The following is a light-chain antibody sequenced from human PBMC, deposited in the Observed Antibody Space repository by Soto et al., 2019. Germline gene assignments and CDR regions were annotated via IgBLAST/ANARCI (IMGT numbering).Light chain of an antibody. CDR2: GDI. J-gene: IGLJ2*01. CDR3: QSYDSSLSISV. Sequence: QSVLTQPPSVSGAPGQRVSISCTGTSSSIGAGYDVHWYQHLPGTAPKLLIFGDINRPSGVPDRFSGSKSGTSASLAITGLQAEDEADYYCQSYDSSLSISVFGGGTQLTVL. V-gene: IGLV1-40*01. CDR1: SSSIGAGYD.